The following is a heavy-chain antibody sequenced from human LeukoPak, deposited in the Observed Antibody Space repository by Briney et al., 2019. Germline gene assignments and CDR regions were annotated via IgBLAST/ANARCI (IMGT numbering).Heavy chain of an antibody. CDR3: ARHSPEYQLLFGWYFDL. CDR2: IYHSGST. J-gene: IGHJ2*01. Sequence: GSLRLSCAASGFTFSSYSMNWVRQAPGKGLEWIGSIYHSGSTYYNPSLKSRVTISVDTSKNQFSLRLSSVTAADTAVYYCARHSPEYQLLFGWYFDLWGRGTLVTVSS. D-gene: IGHD2-2*01. V-gene: IGHV4-38-2*01. CDR1: GFTFSSYS.